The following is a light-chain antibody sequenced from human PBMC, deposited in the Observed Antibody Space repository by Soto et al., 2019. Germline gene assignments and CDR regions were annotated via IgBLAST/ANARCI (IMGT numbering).Light chain of an antibody. V-gene: IGKV3-15*01. CDR2: SAS. J-gene: IGKJ1*01. CDR3: QQYNNWSWT. Sequence: ETVMTQSPGTLSVSLGERATLSCRASQSISDTLAWYQQKPGQAPRLLIYSASRRATGFPGRFSGSGSGTDFTLTISSLQSEDIGVYYWQQYNNWSWTFGQGTKV. CDR1: QSISDT.